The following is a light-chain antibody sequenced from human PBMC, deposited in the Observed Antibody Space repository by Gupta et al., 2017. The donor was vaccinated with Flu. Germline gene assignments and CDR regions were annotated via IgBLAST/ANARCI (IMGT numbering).Light chain of an antibody. J-gene: IGLJ3*02. Sequence: QSVLTQPPSVSGTPGQRVPISFSGSSSNIGSNGLNWYQQLPGTAPKLLIYSNNQRPAGVPDRFSGSESGTSASLAISGLQSEDEADYFCSAWDDSLNGVLFGGGTKLTVL. CDR1: SSNIGSNG. CDR2: SNN. V-gene: IGLV1-44*01. CDR3: SAWDDSLNGVL.